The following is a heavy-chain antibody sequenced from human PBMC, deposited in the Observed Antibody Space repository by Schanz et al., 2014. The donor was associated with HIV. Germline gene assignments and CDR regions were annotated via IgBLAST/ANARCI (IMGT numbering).Heavy chain of an antibody. D-gene: IGHD1-26*01. CDR2: INPNSGAS. Sequence: QVQLVQSGAEVKKPGSSVKVSCKASGGTFTSYDIHWVRQAPGQGLEWMGWINPNSGASKFVQKFQGRVAMTRDTSMSTAFMEMTRLRSDDTAVYFCARDPSGRPTSTMDVWGQGTTVTVS. CDR1: GGTFTSYD. CDR3: ARDPSGRPTSTMDV. V-gene: IGHV1-2*02. J-gene: IGHJ6*02.